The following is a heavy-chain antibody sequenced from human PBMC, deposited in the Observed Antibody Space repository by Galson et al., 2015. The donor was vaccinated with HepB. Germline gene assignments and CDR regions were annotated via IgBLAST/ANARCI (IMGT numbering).Heavy chain of an antibody. J-gene: IGHJ6*02. Sequence: SVKVSCKASGYIFSGYGINWVRQAPGQGLEWMGWINTNTGNPTYVQDFTRRFVFSLDTSVSTAYLQISSLKAEDTAVYYCARDGGSGRFLDVWGRGTTVTVSS. CDR2: INTNTGNP. V-gene: IGHV7-4-1*02. CDR3: ARDGGSGRFLDV. CDR1: GYIFSGYG. D-gene: IGHD3-3*01.